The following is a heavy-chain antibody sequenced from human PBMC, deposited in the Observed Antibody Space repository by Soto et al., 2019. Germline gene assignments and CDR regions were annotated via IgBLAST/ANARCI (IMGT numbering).Heavy chain of an antibody. CDR1: GFSFSRYG. J-gene: IGHJ4*02. Sequence: VQLVESGGGVVQPGRSLRLLCEASGFSFSRYGMHWVRQAPGMGLEWVAVISWDGLVQYYADSVKGRFTISRDNSKSTLYLQMNSLRTEDTAIYYCAKETIQVGGPNYFDYWGQGALVTVSS. V-gene: IGHV3-30*18. CDR2: ISWDGLVQ. CDR3: AKETIQVGGPNYFDY. D-gene: IGHD1-1*01.